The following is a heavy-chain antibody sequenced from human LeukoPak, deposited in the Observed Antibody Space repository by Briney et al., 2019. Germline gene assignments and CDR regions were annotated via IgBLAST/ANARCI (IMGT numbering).Heavy chain of an antibody. CDR3: AKEGSYGYYFDY. D-gene: IGHD5-18*01. J-gene: IGHJ4*02. CDR2: ISYDGSNK. CDR1: GLTFSSYG. V-gene: IGHV3-30*18. Sequence: GGSLRLSCAASGLTFSSYGMHWVRQAPGKGLEWVAVISYDGSNKYYADSVKGRFTISRDNSKNTLCLQMNSLRAEDTAVYYCAKEGSYGYYFDYWGQGTLVTVSS.